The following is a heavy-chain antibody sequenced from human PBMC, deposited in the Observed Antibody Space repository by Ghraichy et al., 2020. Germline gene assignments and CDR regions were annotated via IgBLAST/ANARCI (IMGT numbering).Heavy chain of an antibody. D-gene: IGHD3-9*01. CDR3: ASMNYDILTGYYRGFDY. Sequence: SQTLSLTCAVSGGSISSGGYSWSWIRQPPGKGLEWIGYIYHSGSTYYNPSLKSRVTISVDRSKNQFSLKLSSVTAADTAVYYCASMNYDILTGYYRGFDYWGQGTLVTVSS. V-gene: IGHV4-30-2*01. CDR1: GGSISSGGYS. CDR2: IYHSGST. J-gene: IGHJ4*02.